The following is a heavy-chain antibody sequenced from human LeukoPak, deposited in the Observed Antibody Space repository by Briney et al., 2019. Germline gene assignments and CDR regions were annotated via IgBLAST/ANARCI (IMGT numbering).Heavy chain of an antibody. V-gene: IGHV3-48*03. CDR3: ARDSYGDYSFDY. J-gene: IGHJ4*02. CDR1: GFTFSSYE. D-gene: IGHD4-17*01. CDR2: ISSSGSTI. Sequence: GGSLRLSCAASGFTFSSYEMNWVRQAPGKGLEWVSYISSSGSTIYHADSVKGRFTISRDNAKNSLYLQVNSLRAEDTAVYYCARDSYGDYSFDYWGQGTLVTVSS.